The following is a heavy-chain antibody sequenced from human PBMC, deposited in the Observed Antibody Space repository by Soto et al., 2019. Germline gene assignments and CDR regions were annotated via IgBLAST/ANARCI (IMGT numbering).Heavy chain of an antibody. Sequence: KASETLSLSCAASGFTFSSYSMNWVRQAPGKGLEWVSSISSSSSYIYYADSVKGRFTISRDNAKNSLYLQMNSLRAEDTAVYYCARVRLRHYYGMDVWGQGTTVTVSS. CDR2: ISSSSSYI. V-gene: IGHV3-21*01. D-gene: IGHD4-17*01. CDR1: GFTFSSYS. J-gene: IGHJ6*02. CDR3: ARVRLRHYYGMDV.